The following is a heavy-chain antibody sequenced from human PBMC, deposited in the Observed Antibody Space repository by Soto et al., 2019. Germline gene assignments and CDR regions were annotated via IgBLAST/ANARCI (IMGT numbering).Heavy chain of an antibody. CDR2: ISAYNGNT. J-gene: IGHJ4*02. D-gene: IGHD3-3*01. Sequence: ASVKVTCKASGYTLTSYGISWVRQAPGQGLEWMGWISAYNGNTNYAQKLQGRVTMTTDTSTSTAYMELRSLRPDDTAVYYCARDPNHNFFGRGYNTNYFDSRGQGPLVTVPQ. CDR1: GYTLTSYG. V-gene: IGHV1-18*01. CDR3: ARDPNHNFFGRGYNTNYFDS.